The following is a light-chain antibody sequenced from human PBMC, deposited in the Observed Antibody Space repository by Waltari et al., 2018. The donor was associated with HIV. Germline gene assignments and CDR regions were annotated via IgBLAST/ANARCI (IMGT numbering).Light chain of an antibody. CDR1: SSDVGGSHY. CDR3: CSYAGSYTYVV. V-gene: IGLV2-11*01. J-gene: IGLJ2*01. CDR2: DVS. Sequence: QSALTQPRSVSGSPGQSITISCTGTSSDVGGSHYLSGYQQHPGKAPKLMIYDVSKRPSGVPDRFSGSKSGNTASLTISGLQAEDEADYYCCSYAGSYTYVVFGGGTKLTVL.